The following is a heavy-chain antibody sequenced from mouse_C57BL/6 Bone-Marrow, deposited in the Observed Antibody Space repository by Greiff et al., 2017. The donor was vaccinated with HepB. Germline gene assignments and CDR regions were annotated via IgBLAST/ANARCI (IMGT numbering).Heavy chain of an antibody. CDR1: GYTFTSYW. V-gene: IGHV1-55*01. CDR2: IYPGSGST. J-gene: IGHJ3*01. Sequence: QVQLQQPGAELVKPGASVKMSCKASGYTFTSYWITWVKQRPGQGLEWIGDIYPGSGSTNYNEKFKSKATLTVDTASITPYMQLSSLTSEDSAVYDCAEGGYDSLFAYWGQGTLVTVSA. CDR3: AEGGYDSLFAY. D-gene: IGHD2-4*01.